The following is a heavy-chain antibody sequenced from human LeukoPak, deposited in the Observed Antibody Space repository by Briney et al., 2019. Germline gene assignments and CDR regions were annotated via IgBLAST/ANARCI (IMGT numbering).Heavy chain of an antibody. CDR3: ARGSYGMCV. CDR1: GFTFTPYA. Sequence: GGSLRLSCAASGFTFTPYAMSWVRQAPGKGLEWVSRVSKSDGTTYHADSVKGRLTISRDNSKNTLHLQMNGLRAEDAAVYYCARGSYGMCVWGRGTTVAVSS. J-gene: IGHJ6*02. CDR2: VSKSDGTT. V-gene: IGHV3-23*01.